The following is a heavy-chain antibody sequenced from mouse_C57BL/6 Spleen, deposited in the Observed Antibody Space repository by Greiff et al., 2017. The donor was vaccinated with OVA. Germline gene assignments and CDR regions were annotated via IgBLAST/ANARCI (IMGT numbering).Heavy chain of an antibody. CDR2: IYPSDSET. V-gene: IGHV1-61*01. CDR1: GYTFTSYW. D-gene: IGHD4-1*01. Sequence: QVQLQQPGAELVRPGSSVKLSCKASGYTFTSYWMDWVKQRPGQGLEWIGNIYPSDSETHYNQKFKDKATLTVDKSSSTAYMQLSSLTSEDSAVYYCASRLTGYWYFDVWGTGTTVTVSS. J-gene: IGHJ1*03. CDR3: ASRLTGYWYFDV.